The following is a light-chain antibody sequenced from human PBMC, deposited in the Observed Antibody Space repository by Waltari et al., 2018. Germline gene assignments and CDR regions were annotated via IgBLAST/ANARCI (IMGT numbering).Light chain of an antibody. J-gene: IGLJ2*01. CDR1: SSDVGGYNY. CDR2: EVS. CDR3: SSYTSSSTPVV. V-gene: IGLV2-14*01. Sequence: QSALTQPASVSGSPGQSITISCTGTSSDVGGYNYVSWYQQHPGKAPKLMIYEVSNRPSGVSNRFSGSKPGNTAFLTISGLQAEDEADYYCSSYTSSSTPVVFGGGTKLTVL.